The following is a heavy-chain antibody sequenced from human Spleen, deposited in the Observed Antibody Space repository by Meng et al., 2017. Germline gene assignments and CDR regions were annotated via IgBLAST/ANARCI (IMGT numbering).Heavy chain of an antibody. CDR3: ARDTH. V-gene: IGHV3-30*01. CDR1: GFTFSTYA. Sequence: GESLKISCAASGFTFSTYAMNWVRQVPGKGLEWVAVISYDGSNKYYADSVKGRFTISRDNSKNTLYLQMNSLRAEDTAVYYCARDTHWGQGTLVTVSS. J-gene: IGHJ4*02. CDR2: ISYDGSNK.